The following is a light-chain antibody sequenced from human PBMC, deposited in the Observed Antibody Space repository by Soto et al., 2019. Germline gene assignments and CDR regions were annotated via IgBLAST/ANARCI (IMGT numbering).Light chain of an antibody. J-gene: IGKJ5*01. CDR3: QKHRSYPVT. Sequence: DIQMTQSPSTLSASVGDRVIITCRASQSVSIWLAWYQHKPGKAPKRLIHKASRLESGVPSRFSGGGSGTEFTLTINRLQPDDFATYYCQKHRSYPVTFGQGTRLDIK. V-gene: IGKV1-5*03. CDR1: QSVSIW. CDR2: KAS.